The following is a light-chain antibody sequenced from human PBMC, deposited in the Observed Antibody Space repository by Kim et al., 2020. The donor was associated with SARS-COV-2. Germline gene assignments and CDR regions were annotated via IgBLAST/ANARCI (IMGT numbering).Light chain of an antibody. CDR1: QSLVHSDGNTY. Sequence: DVVMTQSPLSLPVTLGQPASISCRSSQSLVHSDGNTYLNWLQQRPGQSPRRLIYKVSNRDSGVPDRFSGSGSGTDFTLKISRVEAEDVGVYYCMQGTHWPPTFGQGTKLEI. J-gene: IGKJ2*01. CDR2: KVS. V-gene: IGKV2-30*02. CDR3: MQGTHWPPT.